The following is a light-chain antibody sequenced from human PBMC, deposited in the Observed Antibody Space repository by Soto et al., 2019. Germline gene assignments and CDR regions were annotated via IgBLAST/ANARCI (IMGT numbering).Light chain of an antibody. J-gene: IGKJ1*01. CDR3: QQYGSSPQT. V-gene: IGKV1-5*01. Sequence: DIQMTQSPSTLSASVGDRLTITCRASQSISSWLAWYQQKPGKAPNLLIYDASSLEIGVPSRFSGSGSGTDFTLTISRLEPEDFAVYYCQQYGSSPQTFGQGTKVDIK. CDR1: QSISSW. CDR2: DAS.